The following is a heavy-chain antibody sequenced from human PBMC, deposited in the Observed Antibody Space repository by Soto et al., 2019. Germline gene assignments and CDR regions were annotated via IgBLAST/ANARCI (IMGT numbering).Heavy chain of an antibody. V-gene: IGHV3-33*01. D-gene: IGHD3-9*01. CDR2: IWYDGSNK. Sequence: GGSLRLSCAASGFTFSSYGMHWVRQAPGKGLEWVAVIWYDGSNKYYADSVKGRFTISRDNSKNTLYLQMNNLRAEDTAVYYCAREDYDILTGYENYYYYMDVWGKGTTVTVSS. CDR3: AREDYDILTGYENYYYYMDV. CDR1: GFTFSSYG. J-gene: IGHJ6*03.